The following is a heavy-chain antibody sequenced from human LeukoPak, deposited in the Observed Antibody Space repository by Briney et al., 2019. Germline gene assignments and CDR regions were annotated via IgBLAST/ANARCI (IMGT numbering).Heavy chain of an antibody. CDR2: IIPTLGTV. V-gene: IGHV1-69*01. CDR1: GETFKYYA. J-gene: IGHJ6*03. Sequence: SVQVSCKTSGETFKYYAISWVRQAPGQGLEWMGGIIPTLGTVNYAQKFQGRVTLTADDSTTTVYLELTSLRSDDAAVYWCTRAQGSWNTTSCFYFYCMDVRGKGTTVTVSS. D-gene: IGHD2-2*01. CDR3: TRAQGSWNTTSCFYFYCMDV.